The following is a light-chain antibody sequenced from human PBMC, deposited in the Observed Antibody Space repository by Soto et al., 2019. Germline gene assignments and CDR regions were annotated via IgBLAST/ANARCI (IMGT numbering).Light chain of an antibody. Sequence: DIVLTQSPGTLSLSPGERATLSCRASQSVSSYLAWYQQKPGQAPRLLIYDASNRATGIPVRFSGSGSGTDFTLTISSLEPEDFALYYCQQRNNWPITFGQGTRLEIK. V-gene: IGKV3-11*01. CDR2: DAS. CDR3: QQRNNWPIT. J-gene: IGKJ5*01. CDR1: QSVSSY.